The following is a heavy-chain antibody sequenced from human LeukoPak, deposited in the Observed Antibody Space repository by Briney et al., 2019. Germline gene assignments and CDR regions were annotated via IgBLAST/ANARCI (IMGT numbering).Heavy chain of an antibody. CDR3: GKLFYSSGMYHFDY. CDR1: GFTFSSSA. J-gene: IGHJ4*02. V-gene: IGHV3-23*01. Sequence: GGSLRLSCATSGFTFSSSATSWVRQPPGKGLAWVSTISGSGGGTYYADSVKGRFTISRDNSKNTLYLQMNSLRAEDTAVFYCGKLFYSSGMYHFDYWGQGTLVTVSS. CDR2: ISGSGGGT. D-gene: IGHD3-10*01.